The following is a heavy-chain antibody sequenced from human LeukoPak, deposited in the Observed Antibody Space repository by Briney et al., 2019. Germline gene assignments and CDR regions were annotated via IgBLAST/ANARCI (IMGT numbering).Heavy chain of an antibody. CDR1: GFTFSSYG. J-gene: IGHJ4*02. D-gene: IGHD5/OR15-5a*01. CDR3: AVDYPSTGYC. CDR2: IRYDGSNE. V-gene: IGHV3-30*02. Sequence: GGSLRLSCAASGFTFSSYGMHWVRQAPGKGLEWVAFIRYDGSNEYHADSVKGRFTISRDNSKNTLYLQMNSLRAEDSAVYFCAVDYPSTGYCWGQGTLVTVST.